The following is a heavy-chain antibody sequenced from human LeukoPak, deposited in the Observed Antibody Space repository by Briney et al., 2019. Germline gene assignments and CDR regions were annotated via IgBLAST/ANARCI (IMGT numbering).Heavy chain of an antibody. D-gene: IGHD6-13*01. Sequence: GGSLTLSCAASGLTFNYYNRNWVRQAPGKGLEWVASISSSSTYIYYPNSMRGRFIISRDNANNSLYLQMSSLTAEDTAVYYCARDRTAAPDSCGQGTPVTASS. CDR2: ISSSSTYI. CDR3: ARDRTAAPDS. CDR1: GLTFNYYN. J-gene: IGHJ4*02. V-gene: IGHV3-21*01.